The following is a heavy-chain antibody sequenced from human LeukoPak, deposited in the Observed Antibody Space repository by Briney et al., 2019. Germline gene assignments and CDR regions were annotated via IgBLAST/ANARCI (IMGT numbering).Heavy chain of an antibody. J-gene: IGHJ4*02. CDR3: ASNVNYGSGSYYSTHFDY. Sequence: SETLSVTCTVSGGSISGYYWSWIRQPPGKGVELIGYIYYSGSTNYNPSLKSRVTISLDTSKNQFSLRLTSVTAADTAVYYCASNVNYGSGSYYSTHFDYWGQGTLVTVSS. D-gene: IGHD3-10*01. V-gene: IGHV4-59*01. CDR1: GGSISGYY. CDR2: IYYSGST.